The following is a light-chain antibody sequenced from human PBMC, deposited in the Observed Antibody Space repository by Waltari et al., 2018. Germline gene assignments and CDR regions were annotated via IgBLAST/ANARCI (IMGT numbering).Light chain of an antibody. CDR3: QQYDKLT. Sequence: DIQMTQSPSSLSASVGDRVTITCQASQDIISYLNCYQQKPGKAPNRLIYDAFNLEIAVPSRFSGSGSGTDFTFTFSTLQPEDIATYYCQQYDKLTFGGGTKVEIK. CDR1: QDIISY. V-gene: IGKV1-33*01. J-gene: IGKJ4*01. CDR2: DAF.